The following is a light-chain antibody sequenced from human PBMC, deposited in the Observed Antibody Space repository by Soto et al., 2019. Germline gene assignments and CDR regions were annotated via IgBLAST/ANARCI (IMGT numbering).Light chain of an antibody. CDR3: SSYAATNTVVV. Sequence: QSALTQPPSASGSLGQSVTISCTGTSSDVGGYNYVSWYQQHPGKAPKLMIFEVTQRPSGVPDRFSGSKSGNTASLTVSGLQAEDEADYYCSSYAATNTVVVFGGGTKLTVL. CDR1: SSDVGGYNY. J-gene: IGLJ2*01. CDR2: EVT. V-gene: IGLV2-8*01.